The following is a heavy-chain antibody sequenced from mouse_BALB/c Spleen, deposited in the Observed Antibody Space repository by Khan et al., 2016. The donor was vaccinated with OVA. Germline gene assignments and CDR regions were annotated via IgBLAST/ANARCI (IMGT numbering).Heavy chain of an antibody. CDR2: ISTYYGDA. CDR1: GYTFTDYA. CDR3: GRGGRFAY. V-gene: IGHV1S137*01. J-gene: IGHJ3*01. D-gene: IGHD3-3*01. Sequence: QIQLLQSGAELVRPGVSVKISCKGSGYTFTDYAMHWVKQSHAKSLEWIGVISTYYGDASYNQKFKGKATMTVDKSSSTAYMELARLTSEDSAMYYCGRGGRFAYWGQGTLVTVSA.